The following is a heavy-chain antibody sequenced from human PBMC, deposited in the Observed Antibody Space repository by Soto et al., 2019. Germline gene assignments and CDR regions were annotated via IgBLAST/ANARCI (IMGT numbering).Heavy chain of an antibody. Sequence: PGGSLRLSCAASGFTFSSYAMHWVRQAPGKGLEYVSAISSNGGSTYYANSVKGRFTISRDNSKNTLYLQMGSLRAEDMAVFFFFRQKTEYDILTGYLDPYYFDYWGQGTLVTVSS. CDR3: FRQKTEYDILTGYLDPYYFDY. V-gene: IGHV3-64*01. CDR2: ISSNGGST. J-gene: IGHJ4*02. CDR1: GFTFSSYA. D-gene: IGHD3-9*01.